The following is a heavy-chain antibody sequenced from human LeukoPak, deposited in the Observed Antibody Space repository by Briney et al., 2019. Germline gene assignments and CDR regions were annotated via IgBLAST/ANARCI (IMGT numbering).Heavy chain of an antibody. V-gene: IGHV4-34*01. CDR3: ARGIPAAGPFDY. CDR1: GGSFSGYY. CDR2: INHSGST. J-gene: IGHJ4*02. Sequence: SETLSLTCAVYGGSFSGYYWSWIRQPPGKGLEWVGEINHSGSTNYNTSLKSRVTISVATSKNQFSLKLSSVTAADTAVYYCARGIPAAGPFDYWGQGTLVTVSS. D-gene: IGHD6-13*01.